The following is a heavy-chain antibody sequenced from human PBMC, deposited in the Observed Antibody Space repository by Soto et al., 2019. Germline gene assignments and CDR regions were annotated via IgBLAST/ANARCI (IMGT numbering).Heavy chain of an antibody. Sequence: EILSLTCTVSGESIRSYYWSWIRQPPGKGLEWIGYISYTGSTHYNPSLKSRVTISADTSKNQFSLKLSSVTTADTALYYCAREGVAAPYYYYGMEVWGQGSTVTVSS. D-gene: IGHD2-15*01. J-gene: IGHJ6*02. CDR1: GESIRSYY. CDR3: AREGVAAPYYYYGMEV. V-gene: IGHV4-59*01. CDR2: ISYTGST.